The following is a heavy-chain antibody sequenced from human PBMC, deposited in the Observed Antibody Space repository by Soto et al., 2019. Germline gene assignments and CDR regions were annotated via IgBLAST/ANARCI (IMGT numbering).Heavy chain of an antibody. D-gene: IGHD3-9*01. J-gene: IGHJ6*02. Sequence: GESLKISCKGSGYSFTSYWIGWVRQMPGKGLEWMGIIYPGDSDTRYSPSFQGQVTISADKSISTAYLQWSSLKASDTAMYYCAREGYDILTGYYKTYYYNGTDFSGQGTTVTGSS. CDR1: GYSFTSYW. CDR2: IYPGDSDT. CDR3: AREGYDILTGYYKTYYYNGTDF. V-gene: IGHV5-51*01.